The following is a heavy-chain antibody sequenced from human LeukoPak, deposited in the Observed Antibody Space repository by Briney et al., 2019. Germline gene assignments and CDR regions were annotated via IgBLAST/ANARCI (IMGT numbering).Heavy chain of an antibody. Sequence: GGSLRLSCAASGFTFSSYWMTWVRQAPGKGLEWVANIKEDGDEGFYVDSVKGRFTVSRDNAKNSLYLQMNSLRAEDTAVYYCARDQGGGWYNYWGQGTLVTVSS. V-gene: IGHV3-7*01. CDR1: GFTFSSYW. CDR2: IKEDGDEG. D-gene: IGHD6-19*01. J-gene: IGHJ4*02. CDR3: ARDQGGGWYNY.